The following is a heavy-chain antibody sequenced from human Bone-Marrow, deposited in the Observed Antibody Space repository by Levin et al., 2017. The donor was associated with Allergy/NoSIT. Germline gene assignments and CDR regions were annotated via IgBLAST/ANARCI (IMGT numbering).Heavy chain of an antibody. D-gene: IGHD3-10*01. V-gene: IGHV4-61*02. Sequence: SQTLSLPCTVSCGSIRSGGYYWSWIRQPAGKGLEWIGRIYTGGATDYHASFESRVTISLDTSGSQFSLKMTSVTAADTAIYFCARDSGTNWIDRLGMGWFDPWGQGILVTVSS. J-gene: IGHJ5*02. CDR2: IYTGGAT. CDR1: CGSIRSGGYY. CDR3: ARDSGTNWIDRLGMGWFDP.